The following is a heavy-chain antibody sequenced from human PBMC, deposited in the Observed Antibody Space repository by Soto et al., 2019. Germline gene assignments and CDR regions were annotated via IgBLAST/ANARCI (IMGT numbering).Heavy chain of an antibody. CDR2: IVVGSGNT. V-gene: IGHV1-58*02. CDR3: AAEPLGFRYYCGMDV. J-gene: IGHJ6*02. D-gene: IGHD3-10*01. Sequence: QMQLVQSGPEVKKPGTSVKVSCKASGFTFTSSAMQWVRQARGQRLEWIGWIVVGSGNTNYAQKFQERVTITRDMSTSTAYMELSSLRSEDTAVYYCAAEPLGFRYYCGMDVWGQGTTVTVSS. CDR1: GFTFTSSA.